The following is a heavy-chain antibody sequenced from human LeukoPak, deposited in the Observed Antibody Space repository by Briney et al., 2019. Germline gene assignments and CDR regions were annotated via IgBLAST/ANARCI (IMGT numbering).Heavy chain of an antibody. J-gene: IGHJ4*02. CDR3: AREVRGPQEWLVLSHNSDY. CDR2: IYYSGST. D-gene: IGHD6-19*01. V-gene: IGHV4-39*07. CDR1: GGSISSSSYY. Sequence: PSETLSLTCTVSGGSISSSSYYWGWICQPPGKGLEWIGSIYYSGSTYYNPSLKSRVTISVDTSKNQFSLKLSSVTAADTAVYYCAREVRGPQEWLVLSHNSDYWGQGTLVTVSS.